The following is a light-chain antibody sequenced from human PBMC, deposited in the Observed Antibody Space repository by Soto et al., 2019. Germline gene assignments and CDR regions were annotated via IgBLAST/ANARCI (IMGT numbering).Light chain of an antibody. Sequence: QSVLTQPPSVSGAPGQRVTISCTGSSSNIGAGYAVHWYQQLPGTAPKLLIYENTNRPSGVPDRFSGSKSGTSASLAITGLQAEDDADYYCQSYDSSLSAFYVFGPGTKLTVL. V-gene: IGLV1-40*01. J-gene: IGLJ1*01. CDR1: SSNIGAGYA. CDR2: ENT. CDR3: QSYDSSLSAFYV.